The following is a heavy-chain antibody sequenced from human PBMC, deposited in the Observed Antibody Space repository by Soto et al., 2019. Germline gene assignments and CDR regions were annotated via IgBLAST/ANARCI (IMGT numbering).Heavy chain of an antibody. V-gene: IGHV3-72*01. J-gene: IGHJ6*02. CDR1: GFTLSDHY. CDR2: IRNKAKSYTT. Sequence: PGGSLRLSCEASGFTLSDHYMDWVRQAPGRGLEWVGRIRNKAKSYTTEYAASVKGRFTISGDDSQNSLYLQMNSLRAEDTAVYYCTRERITTAYYFYGMAVWGQGTTVTVSS. D-gene: IGHD3-3*01. CDR3: TRERITTAYYFYGMAV.